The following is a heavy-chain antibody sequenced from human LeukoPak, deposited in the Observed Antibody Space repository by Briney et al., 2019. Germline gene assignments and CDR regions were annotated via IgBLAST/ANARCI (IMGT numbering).Heavy chain of an antibody. CDR2: LYHTGGT. Sequence: SETLSLTCAVSGYSISNSYYWGWIRPPPGKGLEWIGRLYHTGGTYYNPSLKSRVTISIDTSKNQFSLNLSSVTAADTAVYYCARDAHTYYYDTSGYYFEYWGQGALVTVSS. CDR1: GYSISNSYY. J-gene: IGHJ4*02. CDR3: ARDAHTYYYDTSGYYFEY. D-gene: IGHD3-22*01. V-gene: IGHV4-38-2*02.